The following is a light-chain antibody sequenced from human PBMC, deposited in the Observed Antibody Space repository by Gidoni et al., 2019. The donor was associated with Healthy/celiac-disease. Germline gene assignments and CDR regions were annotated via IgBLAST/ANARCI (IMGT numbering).Light chain of an antibody. Sequence: EIVLTQSPATLSLSPGERATLSCKASQSVSSYLALSQQKPGQAPRLLIYDASNRATGIPARFSGSGSGTDFTLTISSLEPEDFAVYYCQQRSNWPYTFGQGTKLEIK. CDR2: DAS. J-gene: IGKJ2*01. CDR3: QQRSNWPYT. V-gene: IGKV3-11*01. CDR1: QSVSSY.